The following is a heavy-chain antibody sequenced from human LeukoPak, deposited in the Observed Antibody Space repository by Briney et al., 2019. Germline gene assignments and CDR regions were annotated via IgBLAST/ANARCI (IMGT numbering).Heavy chain of an antibody. CDR3: ARIGAGSSRDY. Sequence: GGSLRLSCAASGXTFSNFAMTWVRQAPGKGLEWVSSIVGSSSTYYADSLKGRFTISRDNAKNSLYLQMNSLGAEDTAVYYCARIGAGSSRDYWGQGTLVTVSS. V-gene: IGHV3-21*01. CDR2: IVGSSST. J-gene: IGHJ4*02. D-gene: IGHD6-13*01. CDR1: GXTFSNFA.